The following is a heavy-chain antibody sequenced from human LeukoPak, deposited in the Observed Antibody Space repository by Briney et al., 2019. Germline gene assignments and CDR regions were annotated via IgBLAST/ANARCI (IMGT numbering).Heavy chain of an antibody. CDR2: ISYDGSNK. CDR3: ASEMKIFGVVIGAFDI. V-gene: IGHV3-30*01. D-gene: IGHD3-3*01. CDR1: GFTFSSYA. J-gene: IGHJ3*02. Sequence: GGSLRLSCAASGFTFSSYAMHWVRQAPGKGLEWVAVISYDGSNKYYADSVKGRFTISRDNSKNTLYLQMNSLRAEDTAVYYCASEMKIFGVVIGAFDIWGQGTMVTVSS.